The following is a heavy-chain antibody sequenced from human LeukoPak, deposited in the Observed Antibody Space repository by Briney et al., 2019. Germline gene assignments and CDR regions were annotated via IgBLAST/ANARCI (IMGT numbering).Heavy chain of an antibody. CDR3: AKAVGYTSSSGGYFDY. Sequence: GGSLRLSCAASGFTFSSYAMHWVRQAPGKGLEWVTFIRYDGSNKYYADSVKGRFTISRDNSKNSLYLQMNSLRAEDMALYYCAKAVGYTSSSGGYFDYWGQGILVTVSS. V-gene: IGHV3-30*02. D-gene: IGHD6-6*01. CDR1: GFTFSSYA. CDR2: IRYDGSNK. J-gene: IGHJ4*02.